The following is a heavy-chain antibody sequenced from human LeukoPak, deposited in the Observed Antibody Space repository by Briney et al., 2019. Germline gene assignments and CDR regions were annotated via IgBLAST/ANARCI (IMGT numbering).Heavy chain of an antibody. V-gene: IGHV3-33*01. D-gene: IGHD1-7*01. J-gene: IGHJ4*02. CDR2: IWYDGSNK. CDR3: ASQVYNWYYVPFDY. Sequence: GRSLRLSCAASGFTFSSYGMHWVRQAPGKGLEWVAVIWYDGSNKYYADSVKGRFTISRDNSKNTLYLQMNSLRAEDTAVYYCASQVYNWYYVPFDYWGQGTLVTVSS. CDR1: GFTFSSYG.